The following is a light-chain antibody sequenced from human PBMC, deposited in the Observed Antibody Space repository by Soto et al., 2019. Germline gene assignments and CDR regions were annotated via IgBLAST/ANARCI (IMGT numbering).Light chain of an antibody. J-gene: IGKJ4*01. CDR3: LQRTNWPPLT. V-gene: IGKV3-11*01. CDR2: DAS. Sequence: EIVLTQSPATLSLSPGERATLSCRASQSVGTYLAWYQQKPGQAPRLLIYDASNRATGIPARFSGSGSGTDFTLTISGLEPDDLAVYYCLQRTNWPPLTFGGGTKVAIK. CDR1: QSVGTY.